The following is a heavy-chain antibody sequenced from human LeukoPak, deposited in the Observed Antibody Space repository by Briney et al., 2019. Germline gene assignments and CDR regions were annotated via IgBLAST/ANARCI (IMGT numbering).Heavy chain of an antibody. Sequence: GGSLRLSCAASGFTVSSNYMSWVRQAPGKGLEWVSAISGSGGSTYYADSVKGRFTISRDNSKNTLYLQMNSLRAEDTAVYYCAKDMGIQLWLSDYWGQGTLVTVSS. J-gene: IGHJ4*02. CDR1: GFTVSSNY. D-gene: IGHD5-18*01. CDR3: AKDMGIQLWLSDY. CDR2: ISGSGGST. V-gene: IGHV3-23*01.